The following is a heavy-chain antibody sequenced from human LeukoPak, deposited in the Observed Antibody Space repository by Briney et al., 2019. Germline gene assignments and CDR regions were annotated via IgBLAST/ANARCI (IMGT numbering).Heavy chain of an antibody. V-gene: IGHV1-18*01. J-gene: IGHJ6*03. CDR1: GYTFTSYG. CDR3: ARNARYYSSTSCYRGVDYYYYMDV. D-gene: IGHD2-2*02. Sequence: ASVKVSCKASGYTFTSYGISWVRQAPGQGLEWMGWISAYNGNTNYAQRLQGRVTMTTDTSTSTAYMELRSLRSDDTAVYYCARNARYYSSTSCYRGVDYYYYMDVWGKGTTVTVSS. CDR2: ISAYNGNT.